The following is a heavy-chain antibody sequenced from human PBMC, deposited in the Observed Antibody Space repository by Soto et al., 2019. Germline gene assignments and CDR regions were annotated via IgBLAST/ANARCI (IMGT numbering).Heavy chain of an antibody. CDR1: GYSFISYL. J-gene: IGHJ3*02. Sequence: GESLKISCKTSGYSFISYLVAWVRQKPGKGLEGIGTFYPGDSTSTYTPSFQGQLPITVDKSITTASLHLISLKSSDTPVYYCARIIGYCRNNDCSWTFDIWGQGTTVTVSS. D-gene: IGHD2-2*03. CDR3: ARIIGYCRNNDCSWTFDI. CDR2: FYPGDSTS. V-gene: IGHV5-51*01.